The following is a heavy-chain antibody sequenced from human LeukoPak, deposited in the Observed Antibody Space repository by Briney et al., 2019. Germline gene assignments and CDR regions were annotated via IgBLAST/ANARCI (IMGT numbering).Heavy chain of an antibody. D-gene: IGHD5-18*01. Sequence: ASVKVSCKASGYTFINYGISWVRQATGQGLEWMGWMNTNSGNTGYAQKFQGRVTITRNTSISTAYMELSSLRSEDTAVYYCARRGYSYGWYYYYMDVWGKGTTVTVSS. CDR1: GYTFINYG. CDR3: ARRGYSYGWYYYYMDV. V-gene: IGHV1-8*03. J-gene: IGHJ6*03. CDR2: MNTNSGNT.